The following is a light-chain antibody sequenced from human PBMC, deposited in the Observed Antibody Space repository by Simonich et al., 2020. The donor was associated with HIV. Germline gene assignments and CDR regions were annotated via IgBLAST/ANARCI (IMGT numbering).Light chain of an antibody. V-gene: IGKV3-15*01. J-gene: IGKJ4*01. CDR2: GAS. Sequence: EIVMTQSPATLSVSPGERATLSCRASQSVSSNLAWYQQKPGQAPRLLIYGASTRATGIPAMFSGSGSGTDYTLTISSLQPEDFATYYCQQYYSSIITFGGGTKVEIK. CDR3: QQYYSSIIT. CDR1: QSVSSN.